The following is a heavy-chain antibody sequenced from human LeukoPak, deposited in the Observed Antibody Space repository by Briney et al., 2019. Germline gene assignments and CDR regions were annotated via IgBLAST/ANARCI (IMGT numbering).Heavy chain of an antibody. CDR2: INPNSGGT. Sequence: ASVKVSCKASGYTFTGCYMHWVRQAPGQGLERMGWINPNSGGTNYAQKFQGRVTMTRDTSISTAYMELSRLRSDDTAVYYCARPYYYGSGSYYKPIFDYWGQGTLVTVSS. D-gene: IGHD3-10*01. CDR3: ARPYYYGSGSYYKPIFDY. V-gene: IGHV1-2*02. J-gene: IGHJ4*02. CDR1: GYTFTGCY.